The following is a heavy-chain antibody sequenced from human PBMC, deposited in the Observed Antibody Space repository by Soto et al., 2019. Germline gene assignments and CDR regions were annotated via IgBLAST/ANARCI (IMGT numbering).Heavy chain of an antibody. CDR2: IKSKTDGGRT. V-gene: IGHV3-15*01. CDR1: GFTFSNAW. D-gene: IGHD2-2*02. Sequence: PGGSLRLSCTASGFTFSNAWMNWVRQAPGKGLEWVGRIKSKTDGGRTDYAAPVKARFTISRDDSQNTVYLQMNSLKSEDTAVYYCSTDPPRYCSSTSCYIGFWGQGTQVTVSS. J-gene: IGHJ4*02. CDR3: STDPPRYCSSTSCYIGF.